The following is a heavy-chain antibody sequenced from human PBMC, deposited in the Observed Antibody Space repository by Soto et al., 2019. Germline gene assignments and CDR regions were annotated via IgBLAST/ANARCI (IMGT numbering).Heavy chain of an antibody. J-gene: IGHJ6*02. CDR2: ISGSGGST. D-gene: IGHD3-22*01. V-gene: IGHV3-23*01. Sequence: PGGSLRLSCAASGFTFSSCAMSWVRQAPGKGLEWVSAISGSGGSTYYADSVKGRFTISRDNSKNTLYLQMNSLRAEDTAVYYCAKVDYYDSSGYPFYYYGMDVWGQGTTVTVSS. CDR1: GFTFSSCA. CDR3: AKVDYYDSSGYPFYYYGMDV.